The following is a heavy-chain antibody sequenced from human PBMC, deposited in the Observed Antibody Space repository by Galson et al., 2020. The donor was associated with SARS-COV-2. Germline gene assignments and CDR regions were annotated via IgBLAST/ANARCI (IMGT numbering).Heavy chain of an antibody. CDR1: GGSTSSYY. J-gene: IGHJ6*02. CDR3: AGFRFYVRRYYGFDV. V-gene: IGHV4-59*01. D-gene: IGHD3-10*01. Sequence: ETSENLSLTCTVSGGSTSSYYWSWIRQPPGKGLDWIGYIHYSGSTNYNPSLQSRVTISIDTSKNQFSLRLSSVTAADTAVYYCAGFRFYVRRYYGFDVWGQGTTVTVSS. CDR2: IHYSGST.